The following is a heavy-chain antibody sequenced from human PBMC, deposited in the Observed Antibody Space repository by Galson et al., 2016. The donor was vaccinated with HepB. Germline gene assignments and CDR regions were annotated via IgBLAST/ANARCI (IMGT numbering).Heavy chain of an antibody. D-gene: IGHD3/OR15-3a*01. CDR2: VSASGRST. CDR1: GFTLSNYS. Sequence: SLRLSCAASGFTLSNYSMSWIRQTPGMGLEWVSAVSASGRSTLYADSVRGCFTVSRDISKNTVYLQMTALKAEDTAVYYCARASHYENIGFFDYLWGRGTMVAVSS. V-gene: IGHV3-23*01. CDR3: ARASHYENIGFFDYL. J-gene: IGHJ2*01.